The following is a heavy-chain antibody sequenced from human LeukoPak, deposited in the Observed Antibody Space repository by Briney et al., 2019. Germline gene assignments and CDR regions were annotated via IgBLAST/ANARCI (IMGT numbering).Heavy chain of an antibody. V-gene: IGHV4-61*01. Sequence: SETLSLTCTVSGGSISSSSYYWGWIRQPPGKGLEWIGYIYYSGSTNYNPSLKSRVTISVDTSKNQFSLKLSSVTAADTAVYYCAREYEGIAVAGSNRRAFDIWGQGTMVTVSS. CDR1: GGSISSSSYY. J-gene: IGHJ3*02. CDR2: IYYSGST. D-gene: IGHD6-19*01. CDR3: AREYEGIAVAGSNRRAFDI.